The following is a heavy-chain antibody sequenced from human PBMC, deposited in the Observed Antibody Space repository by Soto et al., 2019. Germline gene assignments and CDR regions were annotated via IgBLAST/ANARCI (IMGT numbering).Heavy chain of an antibody. CDR2: IYWDDDK. CDR1: GFSVSTSGVA. D-gene: IGHD3-22*01. Sequence: QITLKESGPTLVKPTQTLTLTCTCSGFSVSTSGVAVGWIRQPPGKALEWLALIYWDDDKRYSPSLKSRLATTKDTSKNQVVLTMTNMDPVDTATYYCAHRGYDSSGYLNWFDPWGQGTLVTVSS. CDR3: AHRGYDSSGYLNWFDP. V-gene: IGHV2-5*02. J-gene: IGHJ5*02.